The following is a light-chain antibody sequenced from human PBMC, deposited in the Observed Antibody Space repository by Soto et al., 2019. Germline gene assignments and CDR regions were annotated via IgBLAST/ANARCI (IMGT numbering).Light chain of an antibody. Sequence: DIQMTQSPSSLSVSVGDRVTITCRASQDIGSSLGWFQQKPGKAPKSLIYAASTLQVGVPSRFSSSGSGTDFILTISSLQSEDFATYYCQQYNSYPRTFGQGTKVEIK. V-gene: IGKV1-16*01. J-gene: IGKJ1*01. CDR1: QDIGSS. CDR2: AAS. CDR3: QQYNSYPRT.